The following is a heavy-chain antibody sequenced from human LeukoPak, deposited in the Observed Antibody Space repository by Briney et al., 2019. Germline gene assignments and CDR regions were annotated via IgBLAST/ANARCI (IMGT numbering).Heavy chain of an antibody. D-gene: IGHD6-19*01. V-gene: IGHV3-30*02. CDR3: ARILSSAWGELGY. CDR2: IRYDGSNK. J-gene: IGHJ4*02. CDR1: GFTFSTSG. Sequence: GGSLRLSCAASGFTFSTSGMHWVRQAPGKGLEWVAFIRYDGSNKYYADSVKGRFTISRDNSKNTLYLQMNSLRAEDTAVYYCARILSSAWGELGYWGQGTLVTVSS.